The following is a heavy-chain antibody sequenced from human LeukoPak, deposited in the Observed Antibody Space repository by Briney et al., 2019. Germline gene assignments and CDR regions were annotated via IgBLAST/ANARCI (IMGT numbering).Heavy chain of an antibody. D-gene: IGHD1-26*01. CDR3: AREFPPYSGRLGY. V-gene: IGHV1-69*13. CDR2: IIPIFGTA. Sequence: GAXVKVSCKASGGTFSSYAISWVRQAPGQGLEWMGGIIPIFGTANYAQKFQGRVTITADESTSTAYMELSSLRSEDTAVYYCAREFPPYSGRLGYWGQGTLVTVSS. CDR1: GGTFSSYA. J-gene: IGHJ4*02.